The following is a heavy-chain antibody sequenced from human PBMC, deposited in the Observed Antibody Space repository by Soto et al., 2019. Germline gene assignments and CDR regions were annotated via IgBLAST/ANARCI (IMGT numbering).Heavy chain of an antibody. CDR2: IYYSGST. CDR1: GGSISSYY. Sequence: SETLSLTCTVSGGSISSYYWSWIRQHPGKGLEWIGYIYYSGSTYYNPSLKSRVTISVDTSKNQFSLKLSSVTAADTAVYYCARSPLLDYGDYEWYYYYGMDVWGQGTTVTVSS. CDR3: ARSPLLDYGDYEWYYYYGMDV. V-gene: IGHV4-59*06. D-gene: IGHD4-17*01. J-gene: IGHJ6*02.